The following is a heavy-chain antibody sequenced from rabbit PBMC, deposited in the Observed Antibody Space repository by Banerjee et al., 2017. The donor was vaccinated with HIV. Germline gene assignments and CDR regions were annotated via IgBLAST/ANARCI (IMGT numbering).Heavy chain of an antibody. CDR2: IGAGSSGNT. J-gene: IGHJ4*01. V-gene: IGHV1S45*01. D-gene: IGHD4-2*01. CDR1: GFTLSSYW. Sequence: QEQLVESGGGLVQPEGSLTLTCKASGFTLSSYWMWWVRQAPGKGLEWIACIGAGSSGNTVYASWAKGRVTISKTSSTTVTLQMTSLTAADTATYFCARRADYAGGGNFNLWGQGTLVTVS. CDR3: ARRADYAGGGNFNL.